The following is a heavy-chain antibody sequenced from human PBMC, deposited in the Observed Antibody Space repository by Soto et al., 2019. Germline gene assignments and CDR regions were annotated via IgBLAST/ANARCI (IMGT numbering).Heavy chain of an antibody. CDR1: GFTLRSYS. V-gene: IGHV3-48*01. CDR2: ISSSSGSI. Sequence: PGGSLRLSCAAAGFTLRSYSIHWVRQAPGKGLEWVSYISSSSGSIFFADSVKGRFTISRDNAKNSVFLEMNSLRTEDKAVYFCARVNECDQYARSQNALRGQGSSVTVSS. D-gene: IGHD1-1*01. CDR3: ARVNECDQYARSQNAL. J-gene: IGHJ6*02.